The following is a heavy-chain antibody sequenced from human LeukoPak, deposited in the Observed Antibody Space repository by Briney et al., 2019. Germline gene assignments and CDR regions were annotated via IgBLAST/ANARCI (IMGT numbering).Heavy chain of an antibody. CDR2: ISGYDGNT. Sequence: ASVKVSCKTSGYTFSRFGISWVRQAPGHGIEWMGWISGYDGNTNYPQRLQGRVTIATDTSTSTAYMELRNLRSDDTAVYYCARESSNGWFDPWGQGTLVTVSS. J-gene: IGHJ5*02. CDR3: ARESSNGWFDP. V-gene: IGHV1-18*01. D-gene: IGHD2-8*01. CDR1: GYTFSRFG.